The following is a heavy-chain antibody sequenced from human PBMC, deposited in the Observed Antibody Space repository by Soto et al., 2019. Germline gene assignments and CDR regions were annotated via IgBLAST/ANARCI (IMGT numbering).Heavy chain of an antibody. D-gene: IGHD6-6*01. CDR1: GASISSDDYY. V-gene: IGHV4-30-4*01. CDR3: VRGVAASPSRLGMDL. CDR2: TQYSGST. J-gene: IGHJ6*02. Sequence: QVQLQESGPGLVKPSQTLSLTCTVSGASISSDDYYWTWIRQPPGKGLEWIGNTQYSGSTNYNPSLMIRVTLSLDTSKNKFSLKLSSVTAADTAMYYCVRGVAASPSRLGMDLWGPETMVAVSS.